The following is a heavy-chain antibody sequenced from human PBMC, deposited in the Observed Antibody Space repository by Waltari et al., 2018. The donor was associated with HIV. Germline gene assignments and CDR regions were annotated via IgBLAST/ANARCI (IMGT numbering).Heavy chain of an antibody. Sequence: EVQLLESGGGLVQPGGALRLCCRGAGFSFSICSLNWVRQAPGKGLEWVSGISGSGDNRYYADSVKGRFTISRDNSKNKVFLQMKSLRPEDTAFYYCTKDPVTAVGNINWFDPWGQGTLVTVSS. V-gene: IGHV3-23*01. J-gene: IGHJ5*02. CDR2: ISGSGDNR. CDR1: GFSFSICS. CDR3: TKDPVTAVGNINWFDP. D-gene: IGHD6-13*01.